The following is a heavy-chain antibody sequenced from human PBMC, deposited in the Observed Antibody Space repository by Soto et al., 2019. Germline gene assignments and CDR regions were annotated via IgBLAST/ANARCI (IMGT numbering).Heavy chain of an antibody. CDR1: GDTFGSHA. Sequence: QAQLVQSGTEVKKPGSSVKVSCQTSGDTFGSHAISWVRQAPGQGLEWMGGIIPMFGTTNFAQKLQGRVTITADKSTTTAYMELSSLRSEDTAVYYCARVPTGGALTNFYYGFDVWGQGTTVTVSS. CDR2: IIPMFGTT. J-gene: IGHJ6*02. V-gene: IGHV1-69*06. D-gene: IGHD4-4*01. CDR3: ARVPTGGALTNFYYGFDV.